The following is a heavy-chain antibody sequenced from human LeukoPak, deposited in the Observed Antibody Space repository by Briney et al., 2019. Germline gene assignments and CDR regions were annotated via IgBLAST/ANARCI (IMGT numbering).Heavy chain of an antibody. D-gene: IGHD6-13*01. CDR3: ASTIAAAGTPPRFDY. CDR1: GGSISSYY. CDR2: IYYSGST. J-gene: IGHJ4*02. Sequence: SETLSLTCTVSGGSISSYYWSWIRQPPGKGLEWIGYIYYSGSTNYNPSLKSRVTISVDTSKNQFSLKLSSVTAADTAVYYCASTIAAAGTPPRFDYWGQGTLVTVSS. V-gene: IGHV4-59*01.